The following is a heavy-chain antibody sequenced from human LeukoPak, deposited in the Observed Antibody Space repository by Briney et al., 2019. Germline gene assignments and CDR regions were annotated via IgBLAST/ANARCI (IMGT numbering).Heavy chain of an antibody. Sequence: GTLRLSCAASGFTFSSYGMSWVRQPPGKGLEWIGYIYYSGSTNYNPSLKSRVTISVDTSKNQFSLKLSSVTAADTAVYYCAKLGYYGFWGRGTLVTVSS. V-gene: IGHV4-59*12. D-gene: IGHD3-10*01. J-gene: IGHJ2*01. CDR1: GFTFSSYG. CDR3: AKLGYYGF. CDR2: IYYSGST.